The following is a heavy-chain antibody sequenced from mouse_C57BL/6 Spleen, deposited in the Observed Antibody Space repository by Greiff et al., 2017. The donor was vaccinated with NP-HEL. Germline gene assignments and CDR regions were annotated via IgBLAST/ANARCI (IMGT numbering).Heavy chain of an antibody. D-gene: IGHD1-1*01. CDR3: ARGSFITTVRDYAMDY. Sequence: QVQLKQSGAELARPGASVKLSCKASGYTFTSYGISWVKQRTGQGLEWIGEIYPRSGNTYYNEKFKGKATLTADKSSSTAYMELRSLTSEASAVYFWARGSFITTVRDYAMDYWGQGTSVTVSS. CDR2: IYPRSGNT. J-gene: IGHJ4*01. CDR1: GYTFTSYG. V-gene: IGHV1-81*01.